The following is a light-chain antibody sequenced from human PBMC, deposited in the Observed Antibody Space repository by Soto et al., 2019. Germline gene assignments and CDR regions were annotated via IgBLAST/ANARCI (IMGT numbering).Light chain of an antibody. CDR3: KSYAGSNTYV. J-gene: IGLJ1*01. V-gene: IGLV2-14*02. CDR2: EVT. CDR1: SSDVGSYNL. Sequence: QSALTQPASVSGSPGQSITISCTGTSSDVGSYNLVSWYQKNPGKAPKVMIYEVTKRPSGVSDRFSGSKSGNTASLTVSGLQAADEADYFCKSYAGSNTYVFGSGTKLTVL.